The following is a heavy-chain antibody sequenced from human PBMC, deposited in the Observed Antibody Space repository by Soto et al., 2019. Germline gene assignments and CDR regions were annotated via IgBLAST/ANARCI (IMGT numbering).Heavy chain of an antibody. J-gene: IGHJ4*02. CDR3: ARGVFRMIFFDY. V-gene: IGHV3-33*01. D-gene: IGHD3-16*01. Sequence: GGSLRLSCAASGFTFSSYGMHWVRQAPGKGLEWVAVIWYDGSNKYYADSVKGRFTISRDNSKNTLYLQMNSLRAEDTAVYYCARGVFRMIFFDYWGQGTLVTVSS. CDR2: IWYDGSNK. CDR1: GFTFSSYG.